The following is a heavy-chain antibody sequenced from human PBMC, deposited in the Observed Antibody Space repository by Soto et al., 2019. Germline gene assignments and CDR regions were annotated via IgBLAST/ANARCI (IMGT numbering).Heavy chain of an antibody. CDR2: ISAYNGDT. Sequence: GASGKVSCKASGYTFSSYGISWVRQAPGQGLEWMGWISAYNGDTKYAQKFQGRVTMTTDTSTSTAYMEVTSLTSDDTAVYYCAGESSGYPRDLWGQGTLVTVS. CDR3: AGESSGYPRDL. J-gene: IGHJ5*02. CDR1: GYTFSSYG. V-gene: IGHV1-18*01. D-gene: IGHD3-22*01.